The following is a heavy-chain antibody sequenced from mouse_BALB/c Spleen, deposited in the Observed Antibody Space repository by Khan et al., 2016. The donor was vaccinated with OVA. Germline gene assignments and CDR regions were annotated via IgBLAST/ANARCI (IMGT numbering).Heavy chain of an antibody. CDR1: GYTFTNYV. V-gene: IGHV1S136*01. Sequence: VQLQQSGPELVEPGASVKMSCKASGYTFTNYVIHWVKQKPGQGLEWIGYINPDTAGTRYNEKFKDKATLTSDISSTSAYMELLSLTSEDSAVYYCAREASSWDFSFPYWGQGTLVTVSA. CDR3: AREASSWDFSFPY. CDR2: INPDTAGT. D-gene: IGHD4-1*01. J-gene: IGHJ3*01.